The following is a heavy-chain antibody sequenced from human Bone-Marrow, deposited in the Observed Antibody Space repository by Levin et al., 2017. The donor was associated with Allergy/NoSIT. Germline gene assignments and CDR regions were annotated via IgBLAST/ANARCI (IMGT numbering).Heavy chain of an antibody. V-gene: IGHV1-2*06. CDR1: GYTFTGYY. J-gene: IGHJ3*02. D-gene: IGHD2-2*02. CDR3: ARDIVVVPAAIEESDAFDI. CDR2: INPNSGGT. Sequence: ASVKVSCKASGYTFTGYYMHWVRQAPGQGLEWMGRINPNSGGTNYAQKFQGRVTMTRDTSISTAYMELSRLRSDDTAVYYCARDIVVVPAAIEESDAFDIWGQGTMVTVSS.